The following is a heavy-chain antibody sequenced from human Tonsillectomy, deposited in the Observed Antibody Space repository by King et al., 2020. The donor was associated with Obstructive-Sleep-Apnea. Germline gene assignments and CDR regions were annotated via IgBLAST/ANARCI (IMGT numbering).Heavy chain of an antibody. CDR1: GGSISSSSYY. J-gene: IGHJ6*02. CDR2: IYYSGST. D-gene: IGHD1-7*01. Sequence: QLQESGPGLVKPSETLSLTCTVSGGSISSSSYYWGWIRQPPGKGLEWIGSIYYSGSTYYNTSLKSRVTISVDTSKNQFSLKLSSVTAADTAVYYCARVTLITGTSEFYYGMDVWGQGTTVTVSS. CDR3: ARVTLITGTSEFYYGMDV. V-gene: IGHV4-39*07.